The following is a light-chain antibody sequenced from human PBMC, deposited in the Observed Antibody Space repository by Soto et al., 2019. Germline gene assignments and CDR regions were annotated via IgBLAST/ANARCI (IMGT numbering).Light chain of an antibody. Sequence: QSALTQPPSASGSPGQSVTISCTGTSSDVGGYNYVSWYQQHPGKAPKLIIYEVSKWPSGDPDRFSGSKSGNTASLTVSGLQAEDEADYYCSSYAGSNNLVFGGGTKLTVL. V-gene: IGLV2-8*01. CDR1: SSDVGGYNY. CDR3: SSYAGSNNLV. J-gene: IGLJ2*01. CDR2: EVS.